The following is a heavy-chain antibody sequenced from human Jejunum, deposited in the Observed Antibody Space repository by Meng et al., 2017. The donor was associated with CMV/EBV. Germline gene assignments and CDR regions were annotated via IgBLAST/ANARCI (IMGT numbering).Heavy chain of an antibody. V-gene: IGHV3-11*01. J-gene: IGHJ4*02. CDR2: ISSTGATI. CDR1: GLNCGDSY. CDR3: ARKRPGDYFDY. Sequence: LSCLVSGLNCGDSYMSWIRQTPGKGLEWLAYISSTGATIYYADSLKGRFIISRDNAKNSLYLQMTTLRPDDTAVYYCARKRPGDYFDYWGRGTLVTVSS.